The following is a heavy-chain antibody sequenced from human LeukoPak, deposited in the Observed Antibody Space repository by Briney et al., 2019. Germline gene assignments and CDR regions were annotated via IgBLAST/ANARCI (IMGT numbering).Heavy chain of an antibody. D-gene: IGHD4-23*01. CDR3: ARVGGGNLYDAFDI. J-gene: IGHJ3*02. CDR1: GYTFTSYA. V-gene: IGHV1-3*01. CDR2: INAGNGNT. Sequence: ASVKVSCKASGYTFTSYAMHWVRQAPGQGLEWMGWINAGNGNTKYSQKFQGRVTITRDTSASTAYMELSSLRSEDTAVYYCARVGGGNLYDAFDIWGQGTMVTVSS.